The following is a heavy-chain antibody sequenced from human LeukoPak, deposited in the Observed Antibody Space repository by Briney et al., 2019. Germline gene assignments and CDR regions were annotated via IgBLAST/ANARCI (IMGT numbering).Heavy chain of an antibody. V-gene: IGHV4-59*12. D-gene: IGHD3-16*01. CDR3: ARAQRWGYFGG. J-gene: IGHJ4*02. CDR1: GGSISSYY. Sequence: SETLSLTCTVSGGSISSYYWSWIRQPPGKGLEWIGYIYYSGSTNYNPSLKSRVTISVDTSKNQFSLKLSSVTAADTAVYYCARAQRWGYFGGWGQGTLVTVSS. CDR2: IYYSGST.